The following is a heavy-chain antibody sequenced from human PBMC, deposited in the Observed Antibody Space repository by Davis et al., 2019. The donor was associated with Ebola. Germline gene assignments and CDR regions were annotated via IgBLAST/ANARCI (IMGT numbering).Heavy chain of an antibody. V-gene: IGHV3-21*04. D-gene: IGHD3-22*01. CDR3: AKDMKVVITGGMDV. CDR2: ITSIGTSM. Sequence: GESLKISCAASGFTFSSYAMNWVRQAPGKGLEWISSITSIGTSMYYADSVKGRFTISRDNAENSLYLQMNSLRAEDTALYYCAKDMKVVITGGMDVWGQGTTVTVSS. J-gene: IGHJ6*02. CDR1: GFTFSSYA.